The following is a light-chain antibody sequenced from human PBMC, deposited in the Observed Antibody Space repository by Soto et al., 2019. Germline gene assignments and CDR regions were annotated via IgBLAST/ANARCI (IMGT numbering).Light chain of an antibody. J-gene: IGLJ3*02. V-gene: IGLV2-14*01. CDR1: NSDVGGYNY. Sequence: QSVLTQPASVSGSPGQSVTISCTGTNSDVGGYNYVSWYQQHPGKAPKLMIYEVSNRPSGVSNRFSGSKSGNTASLTISGVQAEDEADYYCTSYRSSTTWVFGGGTKLTVL. CDR2: EVS. CDR3: TSYRSSTTWV.